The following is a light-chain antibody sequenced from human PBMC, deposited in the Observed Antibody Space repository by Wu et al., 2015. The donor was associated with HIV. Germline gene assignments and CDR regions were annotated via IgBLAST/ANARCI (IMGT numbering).Light chain of an antibody. V-gene: IGKV3-20*01. CDR2: GAS. CDR3: QQYGNSPLT. CDR1: QSVSSNY. J-gene: IGKJ4*01. Sequence: EIVLTQSPGTLSLSPGERVTLSCRASQSVSSNYLAWYQQKPGQAPRLLIYGASNRATGIPDRFSGSESGTDFSLTISRLEPEDFAMYYCQQYGNSPLTFGGGTKVEIK.